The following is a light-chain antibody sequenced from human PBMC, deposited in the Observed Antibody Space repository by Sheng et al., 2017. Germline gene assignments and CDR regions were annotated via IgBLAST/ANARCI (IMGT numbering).Light chain of an antibody. J-gene: IGKJ2*01. V-gene: IGKV2-28*01. CDR2: MGS. CDR1: QSLLHSNGYTY. CDR3: MQALQSPPT. Sequence: DVVLTQSPLSLPVTPGEPASISCRSSQSLLHSNGYTYLNWYLQKPGQSPQLLIYMGSNRASGVPDRFSASGTGTDFTLKINTVEAEDAGVYYCMQALQSPPTFGQGTKLEI.